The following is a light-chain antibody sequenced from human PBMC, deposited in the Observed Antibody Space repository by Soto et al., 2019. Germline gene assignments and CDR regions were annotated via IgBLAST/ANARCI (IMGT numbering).Light chain of an antibody. CDR1: QDSRNY. Sequence: DIQLPQSPSFLSASIGDRVTITCLANQDSRNYLAWYQQKPGIAPKLLIYDASTLQSGVPSRFSGSGSGTEFTLTISSLQPEDFATYYCQQRSSYPVTFGQGTRLEIK. J-gene: IGKJ5*01. V-gene: IGKV1-9*01. CDR3: QQRSSYPVT. CDR2: DAS.